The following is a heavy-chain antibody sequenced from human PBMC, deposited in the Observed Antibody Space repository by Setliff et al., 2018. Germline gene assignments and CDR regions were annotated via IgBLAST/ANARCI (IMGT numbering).Heavy chain of an antibody. Sequence: SVKVSCKASGFVFITYAITWVRQAPGQGLEWMGGTIPLFGTTSYAQKFQGRVTIITDESTSTAYMEVSSLRSEDTAVYYCAREGVDTRSSTDYRYYMDVWGKGTTVTVSS. D-gene: IGHD5-18*01. CDR2: TIPLFGTT. CDR1: GFVFITYA. CDR3: AREGVDTRSSTDYRYYMDV. V-gene: IGHV1-69*05. J-gene: IGHJ6*03.